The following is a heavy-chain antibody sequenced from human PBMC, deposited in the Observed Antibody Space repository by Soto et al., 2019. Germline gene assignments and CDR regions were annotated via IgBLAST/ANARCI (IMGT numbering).Heavy chain of an antibody. CDR3: ERRDRSGYNYGVIDS. V-gene: IGHV5-10-1*01. J-gene: IGHJ4*02. CDR2: IDPSDSHT. D-gene: IGHD3-22*01. CDR1: GYSFTSYW. Sequence: GESLKISCKGSGYSFTSYWITWVRQMPGKGLEWMGRIDPSDSHTNYSPSFQGHVTMSVDMSITTAYLQWSSLKASDTAMYYCERRDRSGYNYGVIDSWGQGTLVTVYS.